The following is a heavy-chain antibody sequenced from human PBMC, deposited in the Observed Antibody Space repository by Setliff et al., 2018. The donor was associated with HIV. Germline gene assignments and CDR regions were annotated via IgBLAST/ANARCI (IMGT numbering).Heavy chain of an antibody. Sequence: GESLKISCQGSGYNFANYYIAWVRQMPGKGLEWMGVIYPDESDSRYSPSFRGQVTISVDKSTNTAFLQWTSLRASDTAMYYCTRLWHENWGGVDYWGQGTLVTVSS. J-gene: IGHJ4*02. CDR3: TRLWHENWGGVDY. V-gene: IGHV5-51*01. CDR2: IYPDESDS. CDR1: GYNFANYY. D-gene: IGHD3-16*01.